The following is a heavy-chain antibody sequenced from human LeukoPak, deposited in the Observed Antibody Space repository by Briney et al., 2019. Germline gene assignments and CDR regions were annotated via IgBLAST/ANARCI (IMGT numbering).Heavy chain of an antibody. CDR1: GGGFIDNG. Sequence: GGSLSLSCEGSGGGFIDNGIHWVRQAPGKGPEWLGAIWHDGSNEEYGDSVKGRVTISRDNSKSTLYLRIPSLRDEDTAVYFCARGRYSGYDYVLDSWGQGTLVTVSS. J-gene: IGHJ5*01. V-gene: IGHV3-33*01. CDR2: IWHDGSNE. CDR3: ARGRYSGYDYVLDS. D-gene: IGHD5-12*01.